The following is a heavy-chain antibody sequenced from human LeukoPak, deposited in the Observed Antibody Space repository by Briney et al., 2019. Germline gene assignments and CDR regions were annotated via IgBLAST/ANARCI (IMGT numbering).Heavy chain of an antibody. Sequence: VASVNVSCKASGYTFTSYDFNWVRQATGQRPEWMGWMSPNSGDTGYAQKFQDRVTMTRNTSISTAYMELSSLRSDDTAVYCCARDSGSGSNDYWGQGTLVTVSS. D-gene: IGHD1-26*01. CDR1: GYTFTSYD. CDR2: MSPNSGDT. J-gene: IGHJ4*02. V-gene: IGHV1-8*01. CDR3: ARDSGSGSNDY.